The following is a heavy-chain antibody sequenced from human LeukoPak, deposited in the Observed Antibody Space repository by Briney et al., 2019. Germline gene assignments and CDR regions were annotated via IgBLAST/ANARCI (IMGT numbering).Heavy chain of an antibody. V-gene: IGHV4-34*01. J-gene: IGHJ4*02. CDR3: ARVAYCGGDCYSSSWDY. CDR1: GGSFSGYY. D-gene: IGHD2-21*02. CDR2: INHSGST. Sequence: SETLSLTCAVYGGSFSGYYWSWIRQPPGKGLEWIGEINHSGSTNYNPSLKSRVTISVDTSKNQFPLKLSSVTAADTAVYYCARVAYCGGDCYSSSWDYWGQGTLVTVSS.